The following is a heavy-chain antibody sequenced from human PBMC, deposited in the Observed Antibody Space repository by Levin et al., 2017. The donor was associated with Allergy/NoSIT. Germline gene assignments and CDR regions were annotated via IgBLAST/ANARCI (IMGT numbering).Heavy chain of an antibody. CDR3: TRLGRSGWYADY. Sequence: GESLKISCTVSGFTFGDYGMSWFRQAPGKGLEWVGFIRSKAYGGTTEYAASVKGRFTMSRDDSKSIAYVQMNSLKSEDTAVYHCTRLGRSGWYADYWGQGTLVTVSS. V-gene: IGHV3-49*03. D-gene: IGHD6-19*01. CDR1: GFTFGDYG. CDR2: IRSKAYGGTT. J-gene: IGHJ4*02.